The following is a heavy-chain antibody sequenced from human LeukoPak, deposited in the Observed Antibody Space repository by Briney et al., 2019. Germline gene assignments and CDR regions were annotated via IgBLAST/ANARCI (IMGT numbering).Heavy chain of an antibody. CDR2: ISGSGGST. J-gene: IGHJ6*03. Sequence: GGSLRLSCAASGFTFSGYDMSWVRQVPGKGLEWVSAISGSGGSTYYAASVKGRFTISRDNSKNTLYLQMNSLRAEDTAIYYCAKDRQGFGFGEQLDYYYMDVWGKGTTVTVSS. V-gene: IGHV3-23*01. D-gene: IGHD3-10*01. CDR1: GFTFSGYD. CDR3: AKDRQGFGFGEQLDYYYMDV.